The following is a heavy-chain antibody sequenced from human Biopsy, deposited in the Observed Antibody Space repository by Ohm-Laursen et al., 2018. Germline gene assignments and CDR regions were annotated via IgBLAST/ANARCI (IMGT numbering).Heavy chain of an antibody. V-gene: IGHV3-23*01. D-gene: IGHD1-26*01. Sequence: GPLRLSCTASGFTFNTYAMTWVRQAPGKGLEWVSGLSGSGGSTFYADSVRGRFTISRDNSKDTVYLQMNALRVDDTAMYYCAGAGGHSFWGQGALVTVSS. CDR3: AGAGGHSF. J-gene: IGHJ4*02. CDR1: GFTFNTYA. CDR2: LSGSGGST.